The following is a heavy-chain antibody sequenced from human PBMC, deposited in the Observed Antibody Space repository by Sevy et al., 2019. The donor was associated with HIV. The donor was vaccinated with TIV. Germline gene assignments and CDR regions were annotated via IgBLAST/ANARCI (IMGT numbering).Heavy chain of an antibody. J-gene: IGHJ4*02. CDR3: AKVGITMVRGVIIPPYFDY. V-gene: IGHV3-30*18. D-gene: IGHD3-10*01. CDR2: ISYDGSNK. CDR1: GFTFSSYG. Sequence: GGSLRLSCAASGFTFSSYGMHWVRQAPGKGLEWVAVISYDGSNKYYADSVKGRFTISRDNSKNTLYLQMNSLRAEDTAVYYCAKVGITMVRGVIIPPYFDYRGQGTLVTVSS.